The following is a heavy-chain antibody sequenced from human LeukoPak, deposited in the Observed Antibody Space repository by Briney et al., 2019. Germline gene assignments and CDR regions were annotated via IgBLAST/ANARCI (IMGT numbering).Heavy chain of an antibody. CDR3: ARVFYYGSGSYKGAFDI. D-gene: IGHD3-10*01. J-gene: IGHJ3*02. Sequence: SVKVSCKASGGTFSSYAISWVRQAPGQGLEWMGGIIPIFGTANYAQKFQGRVTITADESTSTAYMELSSLRSEDTAVYYCARVFYYGSGSYKGAFDIWAKGQWSPSLQ. CDR2: IIPIFGTA. CDR1: GGTFSSYA. V-gene: IGHV1-69*13.